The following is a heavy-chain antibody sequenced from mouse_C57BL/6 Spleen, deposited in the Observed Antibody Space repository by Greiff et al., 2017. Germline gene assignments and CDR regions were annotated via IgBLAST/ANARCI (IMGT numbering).Heavy chain of an antibody. CDR1: GYTFTSYW. Sequence: VQLQQSGAELVRPGSSVKLSCKASGYTFTSYWMDWVKQRPGQGLEWIGNIYPSDSETHYNQKFKDKATLTVDKSSSTAYMQLSSLTSEDSAVYYCARRGSYYSNYGGAYWGQGTLVTVSA. J-gene: IGHJ3*01. CDR2: IYPSDSET. CDR3: ARRGSYYSNYGGAY. V-gene: IGHV1-61*01. D-gene: IGHD2-5*01.